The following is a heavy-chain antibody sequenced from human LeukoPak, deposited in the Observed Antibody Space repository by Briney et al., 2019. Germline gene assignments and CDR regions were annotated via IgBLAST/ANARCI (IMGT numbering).Heavy chain of an antibody. CDR1: GGSMSSYY. D-gene: IGHD4/OR15-4a*01. V-gene: IGHV4-59*12. CDR2: IYYSGNT. J-gene: IGHJ2*01. Sequence: PSETLSLACTVSGGSMSSYYWSWIRQPPGKGLEWIGYIYYSGNTNYNPSLKSRVTISVDTSKNQFSLKLTSVTAADTAVYYCARGANHPLWYFDLWGRGTLVTVSS. CDR3: ARGANHPLWYFDL.